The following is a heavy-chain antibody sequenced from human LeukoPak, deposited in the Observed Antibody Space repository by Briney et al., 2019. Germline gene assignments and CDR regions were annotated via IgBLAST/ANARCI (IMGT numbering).Heavy chain of an antibody. Sequence: SETLSLTCTVSGGSISSSSYYWGWIRQPPGKGLEWIGNIYYTGSTQYNPSLKSRVTMSVDTSKNQFSLKLSSVTAADTAAYFCARLALRLVPEYWGQGTLVAVSS. D-gene: IGHD3-10*01. CDR3: ARLALRLVPEY. CDR1: GGSISSSSYY. CDR2: IYYTGST. V-gene: IGHV4-39*01. J-gene: IGHJ4*02.